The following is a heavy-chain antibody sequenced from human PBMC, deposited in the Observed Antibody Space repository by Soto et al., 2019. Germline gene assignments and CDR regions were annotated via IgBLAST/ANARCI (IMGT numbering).Heavy chain of an antibody. Sequence: QVQLQESGPGLVKPSETLSLTCTVSGGSISSNYWSWIRQPPGKGLEYIGYIDYSGSTHYKASLKSRVTISVDTSKNQFSLKLSSVTAADTAIYYCARHRTGLDSWGQGTLVTASS. D-gene: IGHD3-9*01. CDR3: ARHRTGLDS. CDR1: GGSISSNY. J-gene: IGHJ4*02. CDR2: IDYSGST. V-gene: IGHV4-59*08.